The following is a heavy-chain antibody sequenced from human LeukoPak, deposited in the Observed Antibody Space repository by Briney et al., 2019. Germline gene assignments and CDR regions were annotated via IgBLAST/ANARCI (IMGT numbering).Heavy chain of an antibody. V-gene: IGHV1-2*02. Sequence: ASVKVSCKASGYTFTGYYMHWVRQAPGQGLEWMGWINPNSGGTNYAQKFQGRVTMTRDTSISTAYMELSRLRSDDTAVYYCARGISGYDYDAFDIWGQGTVVTVSS. CDR2: INPNSGGT. CDR1: GYTFTGYY. D-gene: IGHD5-12*01. CDR3: ARGISGYDYDAFDI. J-gene: IGHJ3*02.